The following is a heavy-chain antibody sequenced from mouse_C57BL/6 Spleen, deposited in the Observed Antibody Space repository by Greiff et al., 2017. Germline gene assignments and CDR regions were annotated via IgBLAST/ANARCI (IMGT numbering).Heavy chain of an antibody. D-gene: IGHD2-5*01. CDR3: ARSYSNLSYWYFDV. CDR1: GYTFTSYW. J-gene: IGHJ1*03. Sequence: QVQLQQPGAELVMPGASVKLSCKASGYTFTSYWMHWVKQRPGQGLEWIGEIDPSDSYNNDNPKFKSKSTLTVDKSSSTAYMQLSSLTSEDSAVYYCARSYSNLSYWYFDVWGTGTTVTVSS. CDR2: IDPSDSYN. V-gene: IGHV1-69*01.